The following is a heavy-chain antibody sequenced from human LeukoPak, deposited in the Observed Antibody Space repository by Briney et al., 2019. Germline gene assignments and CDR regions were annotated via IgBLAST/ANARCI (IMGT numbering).Heavy chain of an antibody. V-gene: IGHV1-8*01. Sequence: ASVKVSCKASGYTFTSYDINWVRQATGQGLEWMGWINPNSGNAGYAQNFRGRVTMTRDTSISTVYMELSSLKSEDTAVYYCARFQLVAAAGPRYNWFDPWGQGTLVTVSS. J-gene: IGHJ5*02. D-gene: IGHD6-13*01. CDR2: INPNSGNA. CDR3: ARFQLVAAAGPRYNWFDP. CDR1: GYTFTSYD.